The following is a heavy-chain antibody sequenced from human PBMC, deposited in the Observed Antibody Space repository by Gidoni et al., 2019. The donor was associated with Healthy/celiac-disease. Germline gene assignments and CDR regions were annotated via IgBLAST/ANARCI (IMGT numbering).Heavy chain of an antibody. CDR3: ARGIPYYDYVWGSYRSYYFDY. Sequence: QVQLQQWGAGLLKPSETLSLTCALYGGSFSGYYWSWIRQPPGKGLEWIGEINHSGSTNYNPSLKSRVTISVDTSKNQFSLKLSSVTAADTAVYYCARGIPYYDYVWGSYRSYYFDYWGQGTLVTVSS. V-gene: IGHV4-34*01. CDR1: GGSFSGYY. CDR2: INHSGST. D-gene: IGHD3-16*02. J-gene: IGHJ4*02.